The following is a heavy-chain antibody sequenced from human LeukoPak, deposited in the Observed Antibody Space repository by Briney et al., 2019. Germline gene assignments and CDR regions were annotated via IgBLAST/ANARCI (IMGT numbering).Heavy chain of an antibody. D-gene: IGHD3-22*01. J-gene: IGHJ4*02. CDR3: AKSSYYDSSGYYREYYFDY. V-gene: IGHV3-23*01. CDR1: GFTFSTYA. CDR2: ISGSGGST. Sequence: PGGSLRLSCAASGFTFSTYAMSWVRQAPGKGLEWASAISGSGGSTNYADSVKGRVTVSRDNSKSTLYLQMNSLRAEDTAVYYCAKSSYYDSSGYYREYYFDYWGQGTLVTVSS.